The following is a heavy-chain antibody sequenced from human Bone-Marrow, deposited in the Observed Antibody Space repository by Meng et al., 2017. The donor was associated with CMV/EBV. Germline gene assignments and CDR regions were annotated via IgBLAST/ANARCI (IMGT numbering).Heavy chain of an antibody. CDR2: MRYTEST. CDR3: GRKIDRFDP. CDR1: SDYVGKGGWY. V-gene: IGHV4-61*08. Sequence: LTSTVFSDYVGKGGWYWSTIQQSPGKRLELIAYMRYTESTNYNPSFTSPVTISIDTSKNQFSLKLRSVTAADTAVYYCGRKIDRFDPWGPGTLVTVSS. D-gene: IGHD1-14*01. J-gene: IGHJ5*02.